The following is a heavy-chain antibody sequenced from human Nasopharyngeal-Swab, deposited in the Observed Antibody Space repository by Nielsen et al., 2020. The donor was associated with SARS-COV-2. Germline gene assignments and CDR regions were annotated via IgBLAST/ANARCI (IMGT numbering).Heavy chain of an antibody. CDR2: IHHSGST. Sequence: SETLSLTCAVYGGSFSGYYWSWIRQPPGKGLEWIGEIHHSGSTDYNPSLKSRVTISVDTSKNQFSLKLSSVTAADTAVFYCARGPVRYDFWSGYYCGSDYWGQGTPVTVSS. CDR3: ARGPVRYDFWSGYYCGSDY. V-gene: IGHV4-34*01. J-gene: IGHJ4*02. CDR1: GGSFSGYY. D-gene: IGHD3-3*01.